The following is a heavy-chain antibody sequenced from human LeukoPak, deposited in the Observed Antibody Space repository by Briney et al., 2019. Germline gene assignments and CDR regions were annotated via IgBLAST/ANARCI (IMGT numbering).Heavy chain of an antibody. CDR2: ISYDGSNK. D-gene: IGHD5-12*01. Sequence: GGSLRLSCAASGFTLSSYGMHWVRQAPGKGLEWVAVISYDGSNKYYADSVKGRFTISRDTSKNTLYLQMNSLRAEDTAVYYCAKDRTFSVDIVAPRLDYWGQGTLVTVSS. CDR3: AKDRTFSVDIVAPRLDY. CDR1: GFTLSSYG. V-gene: IGHV3-30*18. J-gene: IGHJ4*02.